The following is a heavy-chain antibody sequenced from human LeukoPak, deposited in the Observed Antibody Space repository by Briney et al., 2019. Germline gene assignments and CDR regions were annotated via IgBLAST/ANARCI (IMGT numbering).Heavy chain of an antibody. CDR2: IREKPHSYST. V-gene: IGHV3-72*01. CDR3: ARGFRYGSNWGFDY. Sequence: MDWVRQAPGTGLEWVARIREKPHSYSTEYAASVKGRFTISRDDSKNSLYLQMSSLKTEDTAVYYCARGFRYGSNWGFDYWGQGTLVTVSS. D-gene: IGHD5-24*01. J-gene: IGHJ4*02.